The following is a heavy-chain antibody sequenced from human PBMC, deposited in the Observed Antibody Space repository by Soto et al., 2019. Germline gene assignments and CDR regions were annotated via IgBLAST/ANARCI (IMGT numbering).Heavy chain of an antibody. J-gene: IGHJ5*02. V-gene: IGHV4-59*08. CDR2: IYYSGST. D-gene: IGHD6-19*01. CDR1: GGSISSNY. Sequence: QVQLQESGPGLVKPSETLSLTCSVSGGSISSNYWSWIRQAPGKGLEWIGYIYYSGSTNYNPSLKRRVTLSVDTSKNQFSLKMRSVTAADTAVYYCARRYSSGRFDPWGQGTLVTVSS. CDR3: ARRYSSGRFDP.